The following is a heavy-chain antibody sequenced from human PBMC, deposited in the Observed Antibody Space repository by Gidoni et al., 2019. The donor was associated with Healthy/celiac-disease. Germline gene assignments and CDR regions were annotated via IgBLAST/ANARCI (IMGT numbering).Heavy chain of an antibody. D-gene: IGHD3-10*01. CDR2: IYYSGST. Sequence: QVQLQESGPGLVKPSETLSLTCTVSGGSISRYYWSWIRQPPGKGLEWIGYIYYSGSTNYNPSLKSRVTIAVDTSKNQFSLKLSSVTAADTAVYYCARDLSGSGSTFDPWGQGTLVTVSS. CDR3: ARDLSGSGSTFDP. J-gene: IGHJ5*02. V-gene: IGHV4-59*01. CDR1: GGSISRYY.